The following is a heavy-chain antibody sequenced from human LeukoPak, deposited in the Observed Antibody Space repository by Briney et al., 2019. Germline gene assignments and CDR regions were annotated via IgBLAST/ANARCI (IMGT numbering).Heavy chain of an antibody. CDR1: GFTFNNYA. CDR2: ISGSGGRT. Sequence: GGSLRLSCAASGFTFNNYAMSWVRQAPGKGLEWVSAISGSGGRTYYADSVKGRFTVSRDNSKNTLYLQMNSLRAEDTAVYYCAKDVKERGSHSNSWYYFDYWGQGTLVTVSS. D-gene: IGHD6-13*01. V-gene: IGHV3-23*01. J-gene: IGHJ4*02. CDR3: AKDVKERGSHSNSWYYFDY.